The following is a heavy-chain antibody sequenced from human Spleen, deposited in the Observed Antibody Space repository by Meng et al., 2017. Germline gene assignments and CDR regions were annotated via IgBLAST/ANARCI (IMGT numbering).Heavy chain of an antibody. Sequence: GGSLRLSCAASGFTFSSYAMSWVRQAPGKGLEWVANIKQDGSEKYYVDSVKGRFTISRDNAKNALFLQMNSLRADDTSLYYCARLEFGANDRTFDCWGQGTLVTVSS. J-gene: IGHJ4*02. V-gene: IGHV3-7*01. CDR1: GFTFSSYA. CDR2: IKQDGSEK. D-gene: IGHD4/OR15-4a*01. CDR3: ARLEFGANDRTFDC.